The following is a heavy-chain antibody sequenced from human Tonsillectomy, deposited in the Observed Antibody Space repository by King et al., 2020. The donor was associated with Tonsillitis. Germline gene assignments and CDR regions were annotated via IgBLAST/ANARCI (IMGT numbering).Heavy chain of an antibody. D-gene: IGHD5-12*01. CDR2: ISGSGGST. CDR3: AKGEKTRSWYSGYDIWGGDY. Sequence: VQLVESGGGLVQPGGSLRLSCAASGFTFNNYAMSWVRQAPGKGLEWVSGISGSGGSTYYADSVKGRFTISRDNSKNTLYLQMNSLRAEDTAVYYCAKGEKTRSWYSGYDIWGGDYWGQGTLVTVSS. V-gene: IGHV3-23*04. J-gene: IGHJ4*02. CDR1: GFTFNNYA.